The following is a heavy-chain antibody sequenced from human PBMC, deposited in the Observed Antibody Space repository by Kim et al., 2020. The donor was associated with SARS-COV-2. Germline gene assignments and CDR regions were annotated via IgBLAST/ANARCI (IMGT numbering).Heavy chain of an antibody. CDR2: IWYDGSNK. CDR3: AKPHSGSYYAFDI. J-gene: IGHJ3*02. CDR1: GFTFSSYG. V-gene: IGHV3-33*06. Sequence: GGSLRLSCAASGFTFSSYGMHWVRQAPGKGLEWVAVIWYDGSNKYYADSVKGRFTISRDNSKNTLYLQMNSLRAEDTAVYYCAKPHSGSYYAFDIWGHGTMVTVSS. D-gene: IGHD1-26*01.